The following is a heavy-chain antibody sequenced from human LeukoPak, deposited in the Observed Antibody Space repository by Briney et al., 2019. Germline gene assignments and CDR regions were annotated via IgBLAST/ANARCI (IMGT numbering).Heavy chain of an antibody. CDR1: GGTFSSYA. Sequence: ASVKVSCKASGGTFSSYAISWVRQAPGQGLEWMGWIGAYNGNTNYAQKLQGRVTMTTDTSTSTAYMELRSLRSDDTAVYYCARGGLWFGVRAFDIWGQGTMVTVSS. CDR2: IGAYNGNT. V-gene: IGHV1-18*01. J-gene: IGHJ3*02. D-gene: IGHD3-10*01. CDR3: ARGGLWFGVRAFDI.